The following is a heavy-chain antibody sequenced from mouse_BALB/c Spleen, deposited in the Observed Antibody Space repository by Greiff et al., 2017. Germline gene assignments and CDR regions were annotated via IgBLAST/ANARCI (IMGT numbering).Heavy chain of an antibody. J-gene: IGHJ4*01. CDR1: GFTFSSYA. CDR2: ISSGGST. V-gene: IGHV5-6-5*01. Sequence: EVQRVESGGGLVQPGGSRKLSCAASGFTFSSYAMSWVRQTPEKRLEWVASISSGGSTYYPDSVKGRFTISRDNARNILYLQMSSLRSEDTAMYYCARRLRDYYAMDYWGQGTSVTVSS. CDR3: ARRLRDYYAMDY. D-gene: IGHD1-2*01.